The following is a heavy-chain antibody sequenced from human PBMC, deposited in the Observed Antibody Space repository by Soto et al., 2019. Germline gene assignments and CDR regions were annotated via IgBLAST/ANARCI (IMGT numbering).Heavy chain of an antibody. J-gene: IGHJ5*02. CDR3: ARHPERIAQIGWFDP. D-gene: IGHD6-13*01. CDR1: GFTFSFYA. CDR2: ISSSSSTI. V-gene: IGHV3-48*01. Sequence: PGGSLRLSCAASGFTFSFYAMHWVRRAPGKGLEWVSYISSSSSTIYYADSVKGRFTISRDNAKNSLYLQMNSLRAEDTAVYYCARHPERIAQIGWFDPWGQGTLVTVSS.